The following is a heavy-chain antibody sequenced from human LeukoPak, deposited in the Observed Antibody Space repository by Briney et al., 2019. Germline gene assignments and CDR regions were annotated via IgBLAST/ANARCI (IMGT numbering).Heavy chain of an antibody. V-gene: IGHV4-34*01. J-gene: IGHJ4*02. CDR3: ARDLSGYFSALDS. Sequence: KPSETLSLTCAVYGGSFSGYYWSWIRQPPGKGLEWIGEINHSGSTNYNPSLKSRVTISVDTSKNQFSLKLSSVTAADTAVYYCARDLSGYFSALDSWGQGSLVTVSS. D-gene: IGHD2-2*03. CDR2: INHSGST. CDR1: GGSFSGYY.